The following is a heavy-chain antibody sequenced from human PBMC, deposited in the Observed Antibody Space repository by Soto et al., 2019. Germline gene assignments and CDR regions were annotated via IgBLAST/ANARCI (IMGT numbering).Heavy chain of an antibody. CDR1: GYTFTSYG. CDR2: SSAYNGNT. Sequence: QVQLVQSGAEVKKPGASVKVSCKSSGYTFTSYGISWVRQAPGQGLEWMGWSSAYNGNTNYAQKLQGRVTMTTDTSTSTADMELRSLRSDHTAVYSCARGILVVPAAIGWSVCGWFDPWGQGTLVTVSS. CDR3: ARGILVVPAAIGWSVCGWFDP. V-gene: IGHV1-18*04. D-gene: IGHD2-2*02. J-gene: IGHJ5*02.